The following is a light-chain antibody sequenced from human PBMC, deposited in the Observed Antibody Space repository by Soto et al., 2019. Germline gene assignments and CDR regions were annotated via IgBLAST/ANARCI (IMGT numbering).Light chain of an antibody. CDR1: QYIGGY. V-gene: IGKV3-11*01. CDR2: DAA. J-gene: IGKJ4*01. Sequence: EIVLTQSPATLSLSPGERATLSCRASQYIGGYLAWYQLRPGQGPRLLIFDAASRATGIPDRVSGSGSGTDFTLTISRLEPEDFAVYYCQQRASSPLTFGGGTKVEIK. CDR3: QQRASSPLT.